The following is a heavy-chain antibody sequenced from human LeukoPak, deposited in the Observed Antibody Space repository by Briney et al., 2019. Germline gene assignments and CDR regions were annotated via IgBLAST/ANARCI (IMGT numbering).Heavy chain of an antibody. V-gene: IGHV1-69*05. CDR3: ARAHCGGDCRRFEYYYDYMDV. CDR2: IIPIFGTA. J-gene: IGHJ6*03. D-gene: IGHD2-21*02. Sequence: GASVKVSSKASGGTFSSYAVSWVRQAPGQGLECMGGIIPIFGTANYAQNFQGRVTITTHESTSTAYMELSSLRSEDTAVYYCARAHCGGDCRRFEYYYDYMDVWGKGTTVTVSS. CDR1: GGTFSSYA.